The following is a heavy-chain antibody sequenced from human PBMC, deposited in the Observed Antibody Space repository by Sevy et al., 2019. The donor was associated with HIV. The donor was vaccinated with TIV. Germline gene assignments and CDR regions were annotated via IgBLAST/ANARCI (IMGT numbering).Heavy chain of an antibody. CDR2: IHLTLST. D-gene: IGHD3-22*01. CDR1: GDSVSTSNKF. Sequence: SETLSLTCTVSGDSVSTSNKFWGWIRQPPGKGLQWIGSIHLTLSTFYNPSLKSRVIISEDTSKNQFSLRLSSVSAVDTADYYCARTQDGVGSLLGDSTAYPYAGDHYFDRWGRGTLVTVSS. V-gene: IGHV4-39*01. J-gene: IGHJ4*02. CDR3: ARTQDGVGSLLGDSTAYPYAGDHYFDR.